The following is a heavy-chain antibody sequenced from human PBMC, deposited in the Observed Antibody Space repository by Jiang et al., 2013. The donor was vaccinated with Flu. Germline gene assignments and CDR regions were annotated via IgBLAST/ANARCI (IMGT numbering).Heavy chain of an antibody. V-gene: IGHV3-49*03. CDR1: GFTFGDYA. CDR2: IRSKAYGGTT. Sequence: EVQLLESGGGLVQPGRSLRLSCTASGFTFGDYAMSWFRRAPGKGLEWVGFIRSKAYGGTTEYAASVKGRFTISRDDSKSIAYLQMNSLKTEDTAVYYCTRDFVDGDYPPDYWGQGTLVTVS. D-gene: IGHD4-17*01. CDR3: TRDFVDGDYPPDY. J-gene: IGHJ4*02.